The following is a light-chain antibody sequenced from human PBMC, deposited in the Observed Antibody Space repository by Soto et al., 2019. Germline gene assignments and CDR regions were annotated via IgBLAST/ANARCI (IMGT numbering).Light chain of an antibody. V-gene: IGKV3-20*01. J-gene: IGKJ2*01. CDR1: QSVSRSQ. CDR2: GVS. CDR3: QQYSISYT. Sequence: EIELTQSPGTLSLSPVERATLSCRASQSVSRSQLAWYQQKTGQAPRLLIYGVSSRATGIPDRFSGSGSGTDFTFTISRLEPEDCAVYYCQQYSISYTFGQGTKLEIK.